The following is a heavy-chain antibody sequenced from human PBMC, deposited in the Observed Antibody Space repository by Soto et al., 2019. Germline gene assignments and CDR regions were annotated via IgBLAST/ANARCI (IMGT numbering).Heavy chain of an antibody. V-gene: IGHV3-23*01. Sequence: GGSLRLSCAASGFTFSSYAMSWVRQAPGKGLEWVSAISGSGGSTYYADSVKGRFTISRDNSKNTLYLQMNSLRAEDTAVYYCATYRRGLSWEMYYFDYWGQGTLVTVSS. J-gene: IGHJ4*02. CDR1: GFTFSSYA. D-gene: IGHD1-26*01. CDR2: ISGSGGST. CDR3: ATYRRGLSWEMYYFDY.